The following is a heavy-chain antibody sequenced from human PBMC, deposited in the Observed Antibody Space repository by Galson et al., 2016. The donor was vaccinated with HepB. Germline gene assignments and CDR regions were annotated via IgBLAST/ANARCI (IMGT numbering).Heavy chain of an antibody. J-gene: IGHJ4*02. CDR1: GGSFSGYY. CDR3: ARRAYSFKYYFNL. D-gene: IGHD5-12*01. Sequence: SETLSLTCAVSGGSFSGYYCNWIRQAPGKGLEWIGEINRSGSSNYNPSLKSRVTISVDTSKNQFSLNLSSVTAADTAVYYCARRAYSFKYYFNLWGQGTLVIVSS. V-gene: IGHV4-34*01. CDR2: INRSGSS.